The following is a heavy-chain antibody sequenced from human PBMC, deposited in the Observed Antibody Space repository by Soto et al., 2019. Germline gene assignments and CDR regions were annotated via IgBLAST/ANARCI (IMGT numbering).Heavy chain of an antibody. CDR3: ARDQDSSGWAFYNWFDP. V-gene: IGHV1-18*01. Sequence: ASVKVSCKASVGTFSSYAISWVRQAPGQGLEWMGWISAIIGTTNYAQKLQGRVTMTTDTSTSTAYMELRSLRSDDTAVYYCARDQDSSGWAFYNWFDPWGQGTLVTVSS. D-gene: IGHD6-19*01. CDR1: VGTFSSYA. J-gene: IGHJ5*02. CDR2: ISAIIGTT.